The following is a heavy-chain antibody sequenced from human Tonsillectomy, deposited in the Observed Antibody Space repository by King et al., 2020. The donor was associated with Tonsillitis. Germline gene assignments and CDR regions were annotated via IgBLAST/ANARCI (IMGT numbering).Heavy chain of an antibody. CDR3: ARRGIINYGMDV. CDR2: IIPIFGAT. Sequence: VQLVESGAEVKKPGSSLKVSWKASGGTFNNYGISWVRQAPGPGLEWMGGIIPIFGATNYAHKFQDRVTITADESTRTAYMELSSLRADDTAVYYCARRGIINYGMDVWGKGTTVIASS. CDR1: GGTFNNYG. J-gene: IGHJ6*04. V-gene: IGHV1-69*01. D-gene: IGHD2-15*01.